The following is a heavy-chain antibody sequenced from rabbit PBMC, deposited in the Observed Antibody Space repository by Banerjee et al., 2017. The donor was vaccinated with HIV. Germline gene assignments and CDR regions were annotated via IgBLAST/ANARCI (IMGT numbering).Heavy chain of an antibody. CDR3: ARDLAGITGWNFGL. CDR1: GFSFSSNYD. Sequence: QSLEESGGDLVKPGASLTLTCTASGFSFSSNYDMCWVRQAPGKGLEWIACIYTGSGGRTYYANWAKGRFTISKTSSTTVTLQMTSLTAADTATYFCARDLAGITGWNFGLWGPGTLVTVS. D-gene: IGHD4-1*01. CDR2: IYTGSGGRT. J-gene: IGHJ4*01. V-gene: IGHV1S40*01.